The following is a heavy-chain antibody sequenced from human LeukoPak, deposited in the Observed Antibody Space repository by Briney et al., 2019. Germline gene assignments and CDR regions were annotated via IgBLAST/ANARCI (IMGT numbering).Heavy chain of an antibody. CDR1: GFSFRKYS. Sequence: PGGSLRLSCVASGFSFRKYSMSWVRQAPGQGLEWVSSITGREGNTYAADSVKGRFTISRDSSEDTLDLQMDSLRAEDTAIYYCAKAIHYSDRWDAFDVWGRGTMVIVSS. CDR2: ITGREGNT. D-gene: IGHD2-21*01. CDR3: AKAIHYSDRWDAFDV. J-gene: IGHJ3*01. V-gene: IGHV3-23*01.